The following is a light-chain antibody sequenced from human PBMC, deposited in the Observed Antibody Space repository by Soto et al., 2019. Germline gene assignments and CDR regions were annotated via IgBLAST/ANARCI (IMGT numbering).Light chain of an antibody. J-gene: IGKJ4*01. CDR3: QQRTDWPLT. V-gene: IGKV3-11*01. CDR1: QSVASS. CDR2: DAS. Sequence: EVVLTQSPATLSFSPGERATLSCRASQSVASSLAWYQQKPGQAPRLLIYDASNRATDIPARFSGSGSGTDFTLTISSLEPEDFAVYYCQQRTDWPLTSGGGTKVDIK.